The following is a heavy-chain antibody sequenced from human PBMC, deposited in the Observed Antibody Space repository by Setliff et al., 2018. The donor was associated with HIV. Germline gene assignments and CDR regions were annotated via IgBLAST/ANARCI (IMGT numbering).Heavy chain of an antibody. J-gene: IGHJ5*02. V-gene: IGHV3-53*01. Sequence: GGSLRLSCAASGFTVSDNYMTWVRQAPGKGLEWVSVIYSDGRAFYADSVKGRFTISRDDSKNTVYLQMYSLRVDDTAAYYCAKGVKWLGPWGQGTLGTSPQ. CDR3: AKGVKWLGP. D-gene: IGHD3-16*01. CDR2: IYSDGRA. CDR1: GFTVSDNY.